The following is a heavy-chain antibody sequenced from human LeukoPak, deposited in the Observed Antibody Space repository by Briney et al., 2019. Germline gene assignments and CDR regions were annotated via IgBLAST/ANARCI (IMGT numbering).Heavy chain of an antibody. CDR3: AKSPDYHYYYMDV. Sequence: GGSLRLSCAASGFTFSSYGMHWVRQAPGKGLEWVAFLRYDGSKKYYADSVKGRFTISRDNSKNTLYLQMNSLRAEDTAVYYCAKSPDYHYYYMDVWGKGTTVTISS. CDR2: LRYDGSKK. V-gene: IGHV3-30*02. J-gene: IGHJ6*03. CDR1: GFTFSSYG.